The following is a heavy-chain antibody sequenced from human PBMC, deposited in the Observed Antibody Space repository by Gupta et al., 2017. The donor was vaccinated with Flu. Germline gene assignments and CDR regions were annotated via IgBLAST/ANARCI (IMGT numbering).Heavy chain of an antibody. D-gene: IGHD3-9*01. Sequence: LSWIRQSPGKGLEWIAYIYYAGSTNYNPSLESRVTISIAKSKQEMSLRLTSVTAADTAVYYCARGGTYGFEFWGPGTLVTVSS. CDR3: ARGGTYGFEF. J-gene: IGHJ4*02. V-gene: IGHV4-59*01. CDR2: IYYAGST.